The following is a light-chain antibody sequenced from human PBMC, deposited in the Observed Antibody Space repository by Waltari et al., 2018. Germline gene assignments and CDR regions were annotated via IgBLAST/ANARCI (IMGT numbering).Light chain of an antibody. Sequence: EILMTQSPATLSLSPGERATLSCRASQSISFNLAWYQQRPGQPPRLLLFHASTRATGVPARFSGSGSGTEFTLTIRTLQSEDSAVYYCQQYNVWPPITFGQGTRLEIK. V-gene: IGKV3-15*01. CDR3: QQYNVWPPIT. CDR2: HAS. J-gene: IGKJ5*01. CDR1: QSISFN.